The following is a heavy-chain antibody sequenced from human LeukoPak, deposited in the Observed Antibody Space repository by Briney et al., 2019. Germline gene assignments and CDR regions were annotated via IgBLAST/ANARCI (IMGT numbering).Heavy chain of an antibody. D-gene: IGHD3-16*01. CDR1: GGSISNGGYY. J-gene: IGHJ6*04. CDR2: IYYSGST. Sequence: PSQTLSLTCTVSGGSISNGGYYWSWIRQHPGKGLEWIGYIYYSGSTYYNPSLKSRVTISVDTSKNQFSLKLSSVTAADTAVYYCARDLIPQGMDVWGKGTTVTVSS. V-gene: IGHV4-31*03. CDR3: ARDLIPQGMDV.